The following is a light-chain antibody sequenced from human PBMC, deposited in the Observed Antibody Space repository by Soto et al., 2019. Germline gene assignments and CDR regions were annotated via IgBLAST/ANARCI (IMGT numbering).Light chain of an antibody. Sequence: QSALTQPASVSGSPGQSIAISCTGTSSDVGKYSYVSWYQQYPGTAPKLMIYEVSNRPSGVSNRFSGSKSGNTASLTISGLQPEDEADYYCSSFTTSGTWVFGGGTKLTVL. CDR2: EVS. J-gene: IGLJ3*02. CDR3: SSFTTSGTWV. V-gene: IGLV2-14*01. CDR1: SSDVGKYSY.